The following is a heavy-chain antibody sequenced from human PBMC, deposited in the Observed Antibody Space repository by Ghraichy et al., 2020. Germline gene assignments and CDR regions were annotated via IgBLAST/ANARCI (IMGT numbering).Heavy chain of an antibody. D-gene: IGHD1-26*01. CDR2: ISGGGGST. CDR1: GFTFSTYA. CDR3: AKGTTISQSGPYYYYYGIDV. J-gene: IGHJ6*02. V-gene: IGHV3-23*01. Sequence: ESLNISCAASGFTFSTYAMTWVRQAPGKGLEWVSVISGGGGSTYYADSVKGRFTISRDNSKNTLYLQMNSLRAEDTAVYYCAKGTTISQSGPYYYYYGIDVWGQGTTVTVS.